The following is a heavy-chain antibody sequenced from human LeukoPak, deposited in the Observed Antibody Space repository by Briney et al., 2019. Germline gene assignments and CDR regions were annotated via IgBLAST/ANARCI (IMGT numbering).Heavy chain of an antibody. CDR1: GFTFSSYS. CDR3: AKDRSGYSYGLFDD. Sequence: GGSLRLSCAASGFTFSSYSMNWVRQAPGKGLEWVAFIRFDGNTQYYADSVKGRFTISRDNSKNALYLELNYLRAEDTALYYCAKDRSGYSYGLFDDWGQGTLVTVSS. J-gene: IGHJ4*02. V-gene: IGHV3-30*02. D-gene: IGHD5-18*01. CDR2: IRFDGNTQ.